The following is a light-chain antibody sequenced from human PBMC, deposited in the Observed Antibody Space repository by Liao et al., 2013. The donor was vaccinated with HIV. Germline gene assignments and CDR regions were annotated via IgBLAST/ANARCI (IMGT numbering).Light chain of an antibody. Sequence: SYVLTQPPSVSVAPGKTATITCGGSNIGSKSVHWYQQRPGQAPVLVIYYNGDRPSGIPERFSGTNSGNTATLTISRVEAGDEADYYCQVWDTSGDFYVFGPGTKVTVL. CDR3: QVWDTSGDFYV. V-gene: IGLV3-21*01. J-gene: IGLJ1*01. CDR2: YNG. CDR1: NIGSKS.